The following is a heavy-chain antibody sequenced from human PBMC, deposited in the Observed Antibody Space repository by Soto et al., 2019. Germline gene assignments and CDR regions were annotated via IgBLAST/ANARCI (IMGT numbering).Heavy chain of an antibody. V-gene: IGHV4-34*01. D-gene: IGHD3-10*01. Sequence: QVQLQQWGAGLLKPSETLSLTCAVYGGSFSGYYWSWIRQPPGKGLEGIGEINHSGSTNYNPSLKSRVTISVDTSKNQFSLKLSSVTAADTAVYYCARGRGGAYYYGSGSYYWGQGTLVTVSS. CDR2: INHSGST. J-gene: IGHJ4*02. CDR1: GGSFSGYY. CDR3: ARGRGGAYYYGSGSYY.